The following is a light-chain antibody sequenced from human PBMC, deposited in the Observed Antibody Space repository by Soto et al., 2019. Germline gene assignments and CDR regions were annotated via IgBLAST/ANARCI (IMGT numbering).Light chain of an antibody. CDR3: QQYNNWPWT. CDR2: GAS. J-gene: IGKJ1*01. V-gene: IGKV3-15*01. Sequence: EIVMTQSPATLSVSPGGRATLSCRASQSISDTLAWYQQKPGQAPRLLIYGASTRAPGFPARFSGSGSGTDFTLTISSLQSEDFAVYYCQQYNNWPWTCGQGTKVDIK. CDR1: QSISDT.